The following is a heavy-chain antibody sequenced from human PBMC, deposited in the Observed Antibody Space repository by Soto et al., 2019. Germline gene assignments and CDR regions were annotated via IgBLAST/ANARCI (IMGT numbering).Heavy chain of an antibody. D-gene: IGHD5-18*01. CDR3: VRRGAAAITGKYNWFDP. V-gene: IGHV3-33*01. J-gene: IGHJ5*02. Sequence: GGSLRLSCAASGFIFNTYGMHWVRQAPGKGLEWVAVIWYDGSDKYYAESVEGRFTISRDNSKNTLYLQMDNVREEDTAVYYFVRRGAAAITGKYNWFDPWGLGTPVTVSS. CDR1: GFIFNTYG. CDR2: IWYDGSDK.